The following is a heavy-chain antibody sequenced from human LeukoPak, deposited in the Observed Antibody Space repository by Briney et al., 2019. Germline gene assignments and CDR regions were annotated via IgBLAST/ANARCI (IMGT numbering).Heavy chain of an antibody. CDR2: IYTSGST. J-gene: IGHJ6*02. CDR3: ARDPMVRGPNYYYYYGMDV. D-gene: IGHD3-10*01. CDR1: GGSISSYY. V-gene: IGHV4-4*07. Sequence: SETLSLTCTVSGGSISSYYWSWIRQPAGKGLEWIGRIYTSGSTNYNPSLKSRVTMSVDTSENQFSLKLSSVTAADTAVYYCARDPMVRGPNYYYYYGMDVWGQGTTVTVSS.